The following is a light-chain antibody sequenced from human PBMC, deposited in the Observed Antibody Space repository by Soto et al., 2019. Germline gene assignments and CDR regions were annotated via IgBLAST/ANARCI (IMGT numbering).Light chain of an antibody. J-gene: IGKJ1*01. V-gene: IGKV3-20*01. Sequence: EIVLTQSPCTLSLSPGERATLSCRASQSVSSSYLAWYQQKPGQAPRLLIYGASSRATGIPDRFSGSGSGTDFTLTISRLEPEDFAVYYCQQYGSSPGWTFGQGTKV. CDR3: QQYGSSPGWT. CDR2: GAS. CDR1: QSVSSSY.